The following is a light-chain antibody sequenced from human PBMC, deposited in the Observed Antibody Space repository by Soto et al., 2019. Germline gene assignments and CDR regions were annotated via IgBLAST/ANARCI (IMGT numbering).Light chain of an antibody. CDR1: SNDIGDYNF. V-gene: IGLV2-14*01. Sequence: QSVLTQAPSVSGSPGQSIIISCTGTSNDIGDYNFVSWYRQYPGGSPRLLLYGVTYRPYDVSTRFSGSKSGSTASLTISGLQADDEADYYCSSYTPLNPVIFGGGTKLTVL. CDR2: GVT. CDR3: SSYTPLNPVI. J-gene: IGLJ2*01.